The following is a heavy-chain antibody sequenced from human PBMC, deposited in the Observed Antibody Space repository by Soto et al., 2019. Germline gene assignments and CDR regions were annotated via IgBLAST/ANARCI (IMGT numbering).Heavy chain of an antibody. CDR1: GFTFSSYA. CDR2: ISGSGGST. Sequence: GGSLRLSCAASGFTFSSYAMSWVRQAPGKGLEWVSAISGSGGSTYYADSVKGRFTISRDNAKNTLYLQMKTLRVEDTAVYYCAVIPRPGDGFDIWGQGTMVTVSS. CDR3: AVIPRPGDGFDI. J-gene: IGHJ3*02. D-gene: IGHD2-21*01. V-gene: IGHV3-23*01.